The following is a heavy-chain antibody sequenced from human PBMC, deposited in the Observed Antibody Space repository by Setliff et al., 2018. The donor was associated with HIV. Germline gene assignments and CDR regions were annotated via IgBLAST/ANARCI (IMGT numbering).Heavy chain of an antibody. CDR3: ARDDFWSGYYDYYYYMDV. J-gene: IGHJ6*03. Sequence: GGSLRLSCLASGFTFTGLTFTDYNMNWVRQAPGKGLEWVSYISSSNSIYYADSVRGRFTISRDNAKSSLYLQMTSLRAEDTAVYYCARDDFWSGYYDYYYYMDVWGKGTTVTVSS. V-gene: IGHV3-48*01. D-gene: IGHD3-3*01. CDR1: GFTFTGLTFTDYN. CDR2: ISSSNSI.